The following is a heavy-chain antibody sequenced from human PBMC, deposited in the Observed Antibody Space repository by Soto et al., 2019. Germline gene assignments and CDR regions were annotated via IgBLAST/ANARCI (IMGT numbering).Heavy chain of an antibody. D-gene: IGHD2-2*01. CDR2: IWYDGSNK. V-gene: IGHV3-33*07. Sequence: SLRLSCAASGFTFNSQDMCWVRQAPGKGLEWVAVIWYDGSNKYNADSVKGRFTISRDNSKNTLYLQLKSLRADDTAVYYCAREWCSSASCYGVDYWGQGTPVTVSS. J-gene: IGHJ4*02. CDR3: AREWCSSASCYGVDY. CDR1: GFTFNSQD.